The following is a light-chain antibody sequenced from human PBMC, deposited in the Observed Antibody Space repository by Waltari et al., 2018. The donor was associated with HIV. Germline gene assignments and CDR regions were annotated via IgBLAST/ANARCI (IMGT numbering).Light chain of an antibody. CDR3: AAWDNSLSAWV. J-gene: IGLJ3*02. CDR2: RND. V-gene: IGLV1-47*01. Sequence: QSVLTQPPSASGTPGQRLSISCSGSSPNIGSNYVYWYQQLPGTAPKLLMYRNDERPSGVPDRFSGSKSGTSASLALSGLRSEDEADYYCAAWDNSLSAWVFGGGTKLTVL. CDR1: SPNIGSNY.